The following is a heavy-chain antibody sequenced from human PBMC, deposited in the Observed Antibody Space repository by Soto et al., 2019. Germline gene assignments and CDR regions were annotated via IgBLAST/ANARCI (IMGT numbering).Heavy chain of an antibody. CDR2: ISYDGSNK. V-gene: IGHV3-30*18. Sequence: QVQLVESGGGVVQPGRSLRLSCAASGFTFSRYGMHWVRQAPGKGLEWVAVISYDGSNKYYADSVKGRFTISRDNSKNTLYLQMNILRAEDTAVYYCAKDTHLFLHCSSTSCPPDAFDIWGQGTMVTVSS. J-gene: IGHJ3*02. CDR3: AKDTHLFLHCSSTSCPPDAFDI. D-gene: IGHD2-2*01. CDR1: GFTFSRYG.